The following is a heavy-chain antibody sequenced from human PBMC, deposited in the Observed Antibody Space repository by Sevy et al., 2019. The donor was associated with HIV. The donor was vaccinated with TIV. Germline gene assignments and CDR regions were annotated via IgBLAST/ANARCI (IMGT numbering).Heavy chain of an antibody. CDR3: AGEWFGEWSYYYYYYYGMDV. D-gene: IGHD3-10*01. Sequence: GGSLRLSCAASGFTFSSYWMSWVRQAPGKGLEWVANIKQDGSEKYYVDSVKGRFTISRDNAKNSLYLQMNSLRAEDTAVYYCAGEWFGEWSYYYYYYYGMDVWGQGTTVTVSS. CDR2: IKQDGSEK. J-gene: IGHJ6*02. V-gene: IGHV3-7*01. CDR1: GFTFSSYW.